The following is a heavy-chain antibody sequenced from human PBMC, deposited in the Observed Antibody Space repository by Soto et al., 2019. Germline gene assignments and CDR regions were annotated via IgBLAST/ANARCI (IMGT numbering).Heavy chain of an antibody. Sequence: GGSLRLSCTASGFTFGDYAMSWVRQAPGKGLEWVGFIRSKAYGGTTEYAASVKGRFTISRDDSKSIAYLQMNSLKTEDTAMYYCARLRRGYSYGPTFDYWGQGTLVTVSS. J-gene: IGHJ4*02. V-gene: IGHV3-49*04. CDR2: IRSKAYGGTT. D-gene: IGHD5-18*01. CDR1: GFTFGDYA. CDR3: ARLRRGYSYGPTFDY.